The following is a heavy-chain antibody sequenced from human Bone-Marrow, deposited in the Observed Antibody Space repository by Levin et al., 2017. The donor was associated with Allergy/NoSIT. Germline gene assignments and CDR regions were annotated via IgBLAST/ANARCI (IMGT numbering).Heavy chain of an antibody. V-gene: IGHV3-21*01. Sequence: KAGGSLRLSCAASGFTFGSYSMNWVRQAPGKGLEWVSTISSTSTYIYYAESVRGRFTISRDNVKNLLYLDMNSLRAEDTAVYYCVTDESGDEDFDYWGQGTLVTVSS. D-gene: IGHD7-27*01. CDR1: GFTFGSYS. CDR3: VTDESGDEDFDY. CDR2: ISSTSTYI. J-gene: IGHJ4*02.